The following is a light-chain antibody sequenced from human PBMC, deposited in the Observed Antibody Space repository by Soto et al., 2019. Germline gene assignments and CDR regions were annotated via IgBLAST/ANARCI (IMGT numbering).Light chain of an antibody. CDR1: SSDVGGYNY. J-gene: IGLJ1*01. CDR2: EVS. CDR3: SSDAGSTLYV. Sequence: SALTQPPSASGSPGQSVTISCTGTSSDVGGYNYVSWYQQHPGKAPKLMIYEVSKRPSGVPDRFSGSKSGNTASLTVSGLQAEDEADYYCSSDAGSTLYVFATGIKLIV. V-gene: IGLV2-8*01.